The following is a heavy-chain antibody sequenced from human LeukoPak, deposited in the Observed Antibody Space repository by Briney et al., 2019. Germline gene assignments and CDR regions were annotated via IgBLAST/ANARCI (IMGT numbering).Heavy chain of an antibody. D-gene: IGHD3-10*01. CDR3: GRVNAYYYGSGISRAFDL. CDR2: ISGSGGST. J-gene: IGHJ3*01. Sequence: GGSLRLSCAASGFTFSSYAMSWVRQAPGKGLEWVSAISGSGGSTYYADSVKGRFTISRDNSKNTLYLQMNSLRAEDTAVYYCGRVNAYYYGSGISRAFDLWGQGTMVTVSS. V-gene: IGHV3-23*01. CDR1: GFTFSSYA.